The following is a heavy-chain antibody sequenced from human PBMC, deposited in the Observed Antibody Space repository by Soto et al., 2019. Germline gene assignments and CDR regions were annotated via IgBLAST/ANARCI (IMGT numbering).Heavy chain of an antibody. V-gene: IGHV4-31*03. Sequence: QVQLQESGPRLVKPSQSLPLTCTVSGGSISSEGYYWTWIRQHPGKGLEWIGYIYSSGNTYSNPSLKSRVTISMDTSRNEFSLKLSPETAADTAIYSCARGRVDGLFRDPWGQGFLVTVSS. CDR1: GGSISSEGYY. CDR3: ARGRVDGLFRDP. J-gene: IGHJ5*02. CDR2: IYSSGNT.